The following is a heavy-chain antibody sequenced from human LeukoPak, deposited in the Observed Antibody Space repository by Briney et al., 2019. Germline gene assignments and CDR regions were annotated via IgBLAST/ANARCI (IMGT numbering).Heavy chain of an antibody. D-gene: IGHD2-15*01. V-gene: IGHV4-59*11. J-gene: IGHJ4*02. CDR1: GASMNTHY. Sequence: SETLSLTCSVSGASMNTHYWTWIRQPPGEGLEWIGNIFYTGSTNYKPSLKSRVTMSVDRSRNQFSLRLNSVTAADTAVYFCARSTRSSALRTWGQGILVAVSS. CDR3: ARSTRSSALRT. CDR2: IFYTGST.